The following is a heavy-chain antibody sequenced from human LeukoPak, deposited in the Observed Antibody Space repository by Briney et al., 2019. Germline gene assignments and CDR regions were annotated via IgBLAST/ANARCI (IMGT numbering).Heavy chain of an antibody. D-gene: IGHD4-23*01. CDR2: IYTSGST. Sequence: SETLSLTCTVSGGSISSYYWSWIRQPPGKGLEWIGYIYTSGSTNYNPSLKSRVTISVDTSKNQFSLKLSSVTAADTAVYYCATKGGNGAFDIWGQGTMVTVPS. V-gene: IGHV4-4*09. J-gene: IGHJ3*02. CDR3: ATKGGNGAFDI. CDR1: GGSISSYY.